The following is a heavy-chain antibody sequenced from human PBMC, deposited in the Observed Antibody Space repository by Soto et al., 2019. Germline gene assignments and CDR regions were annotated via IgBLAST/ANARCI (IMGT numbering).Heavy chain of an antibody. J-gene: IGHJ4*02. V-gene: IGHV4-59*12. CDR1: GDNSGVYY. CDR3: AREVNGIQAFDY. Sequence: PSETLSLTCTVSGDNSGVYYWTWMRQPPGKGLEWIGYIYYSGSTNYNPSLKSRVTLSVDKSKNHLSLKLDSVIAADTAVYYCAREVNGIQAFDYWGQGTLVTVSS. CDR2: IYYSGST. D-gene: IGHD1-1*01.